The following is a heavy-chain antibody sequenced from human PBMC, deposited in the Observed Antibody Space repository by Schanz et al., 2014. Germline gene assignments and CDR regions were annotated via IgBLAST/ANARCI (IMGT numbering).Heavy chain of an antibody. J-gene: IGHJ5*02. Sequence: QVQVVQSGAELKKPGASVKVSCKASGYTFSSHGIHWLRQAPGQSLEWMGWINTGSGDTKYSQNFQGRVTITRDTSASTAYMELSSLRSDDTAVYYCAKAEYDILTDSYSRLDPWGQGTLVTVSS. CDR2: INTGSGDT. V-gene: IGHV1-3*04. CDR3: AKAEYDILTDSYSRLDP. CDR1: GYTFSSHG. D-gene: IGHD3-9*01.